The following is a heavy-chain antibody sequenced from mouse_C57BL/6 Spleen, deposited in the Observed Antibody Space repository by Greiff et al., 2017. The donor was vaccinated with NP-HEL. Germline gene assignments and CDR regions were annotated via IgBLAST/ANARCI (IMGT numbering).Heavy chain of an antibody. CDR1: GYSFTGYF. CDR3: ARHAYGNDEDYFDY. CDR2: INPYNGDT. V-gene: IGHV1-20*01. J-gene: IGHJ2*01. Sequence: VQLQQSGPELVKPGDSVKISCKASGYSFTGYFMNWVMQSHGKSLEWIGRINPYNGDTYYNQKFKGKATLTVDKSSSTAHMELRSLTSEDSAVYYCARHAYGNDEDYFDYWGQGTTLTVSS. D-gene: IGHD2-2*01.